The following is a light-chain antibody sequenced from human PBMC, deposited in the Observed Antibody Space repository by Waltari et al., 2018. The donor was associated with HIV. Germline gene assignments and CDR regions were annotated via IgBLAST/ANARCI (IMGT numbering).Light chain of an antibody. CDR3: SSYTSSNTYV. Sequence: QSALTQPASVSGSPGQSITISCTGTSSDVCGYNYVSWYQQHPGKAPKLMIYDVTNRPSGVSNRFSGSKSGNTASLTISGLQAEDEADYYCSSYTSSNTYVFGTGTKVTVL. J-gene: IGLJ1*01. CDR1: SSDVCGYNY. CDR2: DVT. V-gene: IGLV2-14*01.